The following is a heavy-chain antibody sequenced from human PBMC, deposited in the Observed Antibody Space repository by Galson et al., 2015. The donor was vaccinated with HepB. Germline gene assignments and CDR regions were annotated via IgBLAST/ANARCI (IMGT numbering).Heavy chain of an antibody. CDR2: ISSSSSYT. CDR1: GFTFSSYS. J-gene: IGHJ4*02. CDR3: ARVFTGYSGYDYDY. V-gene: IGHV3-21*01. D-gene: IGHD5-12*01. Sequence: LRLSCAASGFTFSSYSMNWVRQAPGKGLEWVSSISSSSSYTYYADSVKGRFTISRDNAKNSLYLQMNSLRAEDTAVYYCARVFTGYSGYDYDYWGQGTLVTVSS.